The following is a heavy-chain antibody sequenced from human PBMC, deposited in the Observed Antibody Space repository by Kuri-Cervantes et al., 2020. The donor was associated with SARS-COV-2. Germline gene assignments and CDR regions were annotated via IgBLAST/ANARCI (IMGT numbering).Heavy chain of an antibody. CDR1: GGSISSYY. D-gene: IGHD3-3*01. CDR2: IYTSGST. CDR3: ARVGTRRITIFGVVNNWYFDL. J-gene: IGHJ2*01. Sequence: GSLRLSCTVSGGSISSYYWSWIRQPAGKGLEWIGRIYTSGSTNYNPSLKSRVTMSVDTSKNQFSLKLSSVTAADTAVYYCARVGTRRITIFGVVNNWYFDLWGRGTLVTVSS. V-gene: IGHV4-4*07.